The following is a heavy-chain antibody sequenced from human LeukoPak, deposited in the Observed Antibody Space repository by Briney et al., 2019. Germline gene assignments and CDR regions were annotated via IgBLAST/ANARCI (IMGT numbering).Heavy chain of an antibody. CDR3: ARDSGDYGDYSYYFDY. J-gene: IGHJ4*02. V-gene: IGHV3-30*04. CDR1: GFTFSSYA. Sequence: TGGSLRLSCAASGFTFSSYAMHWVRQAPGKGLEWVAVISYDGSNKYYADSVKGRFTISRDNPKNTLYLQMNSLRAEDTAVYYCARDSGDYGDYSYYFDYWGQGTLVTVSS. CDR2: ISYDGSNK. D-gene: IGHD4-17*01.